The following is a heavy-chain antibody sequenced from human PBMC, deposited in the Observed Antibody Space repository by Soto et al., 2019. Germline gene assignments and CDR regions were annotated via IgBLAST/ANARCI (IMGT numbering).Heavy chain of an antibody. CDR3: AKDGISPGQLWFSVVAS. J-gene: IGHJ4*02. D-gene: IGHD5-18*01. CDR2: ISGSGGSI. CDR1: GFTFSTYA. V-gene: IGHV3-23*01. Sequence: PGGSLRLSCAASGFTFSTYAMSWVRQAPGKGLEWVSAISGSGGSIYYADSVKGRFTISRDNSKNTLYLQMNSLRAEDTAAYYCAKDGISPGQLWFSVVASWGQGVLVTVSS.